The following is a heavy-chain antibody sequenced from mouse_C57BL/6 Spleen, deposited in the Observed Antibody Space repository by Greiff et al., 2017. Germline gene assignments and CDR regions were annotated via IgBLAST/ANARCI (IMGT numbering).Heavy chain of an antibody. CDR3: ASPYYYGSSY. CDR1: GYTFTSYW. V-gene: IGHV1-59*01. Sequence: QFQLQQPGAELVRPGTSVKLSCKASGYTFTSYWMHWVKQRPGQGLEWIGVIDPSDSYTNYNQKFKGKATLTVDTSSSTAYMQLSSLTSEDSAVYYCASPYYYGSSYWGQGTTLTVSS. CDR2: IDPSDSYT. J-gene: IGHJ2*01. D-gene: IGHD1-1*01.